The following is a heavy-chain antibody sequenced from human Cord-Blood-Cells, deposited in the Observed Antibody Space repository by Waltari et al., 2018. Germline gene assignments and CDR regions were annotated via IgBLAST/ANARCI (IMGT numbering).Heavy chain of an antibody. D-gene: IGHD3-10*01. V-gene: IGHV4-39*01. CDR2: IYYSGST. CDR3: ASTYYYGSGSYYNHAFDI. CDR1: GGSISSSSYY. J-gene: IGHJ3*02. Sequence: QLQLQESGPGPVKPSETLSLTCTVSGGSISSSSYYWGWIRQPPGKGLEWIGGIYYSGSTYYNPSLKSRVTISVDTSKNQFSLKLSSVTAADTAVYYCASTYYYGSGSYYNHAFDIWGQGTMVTVSS.